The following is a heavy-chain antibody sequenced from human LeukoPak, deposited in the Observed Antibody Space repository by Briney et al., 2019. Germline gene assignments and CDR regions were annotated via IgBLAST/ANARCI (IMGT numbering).Heavy chain of an antibody. CDR2: VFYSGST. Sequence: SETLSLTCTVSGGSISSTSYYWGWIRQPPGKGPEWIGSVFYSGSTYYSPSLKSRVTISVDTSRNQVSLKLSSVTAADTAVYYCARHSGLRSPLGNWGQGTLVTVSS. D-gene: IGHD4-17*01. CDR1: GGSISSTSYY. J-gene: IGHJ4*02. CDR3: ARHSGLRSPLGN. V-gene: IGHV4-39*01.